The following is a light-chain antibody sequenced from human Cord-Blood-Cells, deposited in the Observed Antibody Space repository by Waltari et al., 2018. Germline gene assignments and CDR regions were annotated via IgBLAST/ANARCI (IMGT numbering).Light chain of an antibody. CDR2: DAS. Sequence: EIVLTQSPATLSLSPGERATLSCRASQSVSSYFAWYQQKPGQAPRLLIYDASNRATGIPARFSGIGSGTDFTLTISSLEPEDFAVYYCQQRSNWPPFTFGPGTKVDIK. CDR1: QSVSSY. CDR3: QQRSNWPPFT. J-gene: IGKJ3*01. V-gene: IGKV3-11*01.